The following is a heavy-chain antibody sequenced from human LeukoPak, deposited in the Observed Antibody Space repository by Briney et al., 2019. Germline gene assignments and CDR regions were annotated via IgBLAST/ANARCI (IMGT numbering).Heavy chain of an antibody. CDR3: AKDDPGYGVFPAHNDY. CDR2: ISGSGGST. CDR1: GFTFSSYA. Sequence: PGGSLRLSCAASGFTFSSYAMSWVRQAPGKGLEWVSAISGSGGSTYYADSVKGRFTISRDNSKNTLYLQMNSLRAEDTAVYYCAKDDPGYGVFPAHNDYWGQGTLVTVSS. D-gene: IGHD4-17*01. V-gene: IGHV3-23*01. J-gene: IGHJ4*02.